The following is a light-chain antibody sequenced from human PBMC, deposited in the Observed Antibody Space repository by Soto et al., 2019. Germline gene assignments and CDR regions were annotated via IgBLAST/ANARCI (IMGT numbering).Light chain of an antibody. CDR1: QGIGND. J-gene: IGKJ4*02. V-gene: IGKV1-6*01. Sequence: AIQLTQSPSSLSASVGDTVTITCRASQGIGNDLGWYQQKSGKAPKLLIYAASNLQSAVPSRFSGSGSGTDFTLTISGLQPEDVDTYSCLQDNNYPLTLGGGTKVDIK. CDR2: AAS. CDR3: LQDNNYPLT.